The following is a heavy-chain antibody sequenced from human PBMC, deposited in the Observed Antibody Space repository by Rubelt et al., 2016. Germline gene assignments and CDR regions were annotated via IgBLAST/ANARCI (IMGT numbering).Heavy chain of an antibody. CDR1: GFTFSTQW. Sequence: EVQLLESGGGLVQPGGSLRLSCAASGFTFSTQWMDWVRQAPGKGLEWVANIKTDGSERGYVDSVGGRFIISRYNAKNSLYLQMNNLRAEDTAVYYCSHTLDNWGQGTLVTVSS. J-gene: IGHJ4*02. CDR2: IKTDGSER. CDR3: SHTLDN. D-gene: IGHD2-2*02. V-gene: IGHV3-7*01.